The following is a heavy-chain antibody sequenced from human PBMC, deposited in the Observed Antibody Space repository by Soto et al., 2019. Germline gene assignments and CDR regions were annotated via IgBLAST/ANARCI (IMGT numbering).Heavy chain of an antibody. CDR1: GGSISSYY. CDR2: IYYSGST. D-gene: IGHD2-21*01. J-gene: IGHJ6*04. CDR3: ARQGFYSDYYYYGMDV. V-gene: IGHV4-59*08. Sequence: TSETLSLTCTVSGGSISSYYWSWIRQPPGKGLEWIGYIYYSGSTNYNPSLKSRVTISVDTSKNQFSLKLSSVTAADTAVYYCARQGFYSDYYYYGMDVWGKGTTVP.